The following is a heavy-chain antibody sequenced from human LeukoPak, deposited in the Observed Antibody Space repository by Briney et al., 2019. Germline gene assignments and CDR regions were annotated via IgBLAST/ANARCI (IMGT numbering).Heavy chain of an antibody. CDR3: AELGITMIGGV. J-gene: IGHJ6*04. D-gene: IGHD3-10*02. CDR2: ISSSSSTI. CDR1: GFTFSIYS. Sequence: GGSLRLSCAASGFTFSIYSMNWVRQAPGKGLEWVSYISSSSSTIDYADSVKGRFTISRDNAKNSLYLQMNSLRAEDTAVYYCAELGITMIGGVWGKGTTVTISS. V-gene: IGHV3-48*04.